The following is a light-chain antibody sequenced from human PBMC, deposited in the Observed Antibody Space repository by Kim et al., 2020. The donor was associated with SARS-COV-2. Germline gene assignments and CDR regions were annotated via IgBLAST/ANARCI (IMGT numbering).Light chain of an antibody. CDR1: QSISSN. CDR3: QQYNSWPIT. J-gene: IGKJ5*01. CDR2: GAS. V-gene: IGKV3-15*01. Sequence: GSPGERATLSCRASQSISSNLAWYQQKSGQAPRLLIYGASTRATGMSARFSGSGSGTEFTLTISSLQSEDFAVFYCQQYNSWPITFGQGTRLEIK.